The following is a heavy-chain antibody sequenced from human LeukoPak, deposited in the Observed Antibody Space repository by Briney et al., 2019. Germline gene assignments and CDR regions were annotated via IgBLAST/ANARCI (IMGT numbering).Heavy chain of an antibody. Sequence: PGGSLRLSCAASGFTVSSSYVSGVRQAPGEGLEWVSVIYSGGSTYYADSVKGRFTISRDDSNNTLYLQMHSLRAEDTAVYYCATGDSSGYLSYYYYMDLWGKGTTLPVSS. J-gene: IGHJ6*03. D-gene: IGHD3-22*01. V-gene: IGHV3-66*02. CDR2: IYSGGST. CDR3: ATGDSSGYLSYYYYMDL. CDR1: GFTVSSSY.